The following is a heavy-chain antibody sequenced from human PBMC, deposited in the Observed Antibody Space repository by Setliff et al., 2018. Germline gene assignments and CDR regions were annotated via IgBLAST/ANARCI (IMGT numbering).Heavy chain of an antibody. V-gene: IGHV4-4*07. CDR1: GDSISNYY. J-gene: IGHJ4*02. CDR3: ARAIVVVPPNALKVYFDH. Sequence: SETLSLTCTVSGDSISNYYWIRQTAGKGLEWIGSIYAGEATYYNPSLESRVVISVDSSKKRFSLKVSSMTAADTAVYYCARAIVVVPPNALKVYFDHWGPGVQVTSPQ. D-gene: IGHD2-2*01. CDR2: IYAGEAT.